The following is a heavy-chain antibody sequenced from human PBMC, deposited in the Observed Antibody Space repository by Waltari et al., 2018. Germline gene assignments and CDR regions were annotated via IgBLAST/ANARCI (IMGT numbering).Heavy chain of an antibody. D-gene: IGHD4-17*01. CDR3: ARDDYGDYAGLSGL. CDR1: GGTFSSYA. Sequence: QVQLVQSGAEVKKPGSSVTVSCQASGGTFSSYAISWVRQAPGQGLEWMGGIIPIFGTANYAQKFQGRVTITADKSTSTAYMELSSLRSEDTAVYYCARDDYGDYAGLSGLWGQGTLVTVSS. V-gene: IGHV1-69*06. J-gene: IGHJ4*02. CDR2: IIPIFGTA.